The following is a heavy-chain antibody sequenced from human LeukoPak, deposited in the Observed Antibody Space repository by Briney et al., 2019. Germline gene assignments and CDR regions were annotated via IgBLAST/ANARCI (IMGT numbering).Heavy chain of an antibody. J-gene: IGHJ5*02. CDR3: ARQGIRYGSESYYMRGWFDP. D-gene: IGHD3-10*01. CDR1: GGSFSAYY. Sequence: SETLSLTCAVYGGSFSAYYWSWIRQPPGKGLEWIGEINHSGNSNYNPSLKSRVTISVDTSKNQFSLKLSSVTAADTAIYYCARQGIRYGSESYYMRGWFDPWGQGTLVTVSS. V-gene: IGHV4-34*01. CDR2: INHSGNS.